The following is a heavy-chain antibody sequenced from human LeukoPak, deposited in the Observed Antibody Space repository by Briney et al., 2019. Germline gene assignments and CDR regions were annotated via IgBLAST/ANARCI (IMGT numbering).Heavy chain of an antibody. CDR3: AKFVNYDSTGLKTAFDS. CDR2: ISGSATST. J-gene: IGHJ4*02. V-gene: IGHV3-23*01. CDR1: GFTFSSYA. D-gene: IGHD3-22*01. Sequence: GGSLRLSCAASGFTFSSYAMNWVRQAPGKGLEWVSGISGSATSTYYADSVKGRFAISRDNPKNTLYLQMNSLRAEDTAVYYCAKFVNYDSTGLKTAFDSWGQGTLVTVYS.